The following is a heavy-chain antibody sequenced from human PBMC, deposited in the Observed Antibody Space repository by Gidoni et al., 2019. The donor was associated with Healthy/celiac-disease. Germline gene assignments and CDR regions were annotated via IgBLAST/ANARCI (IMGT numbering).Heavy chain of an antibody. V-gene: IGHV3-48*02. CDR2: ISSSSSTI. Sequence: EVQPVESGGGLVQPGGSRRLSCAAFGCTFSSYSMHWVRQAPGKGLEWVSYISSSSSTIYYADSVKGRFTISRDNAKNSLYLQMNSLRDEDTAVYYCASGIAAATRGVYFDYWGQGTLVTVSS. CDR1: GCTFSSYS. J-gene: IGHJ4*02. D-gene: IGHD6-13*01. CDR3: ASGIAAATRGVYFDY.